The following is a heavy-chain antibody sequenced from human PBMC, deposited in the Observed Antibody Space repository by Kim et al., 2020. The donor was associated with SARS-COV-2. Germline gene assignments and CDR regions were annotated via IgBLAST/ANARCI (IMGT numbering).Heavy chain of an antibody. J-gene: IGHJ4*02. V-gene: IGHV3-48*02. D-gene: IGHD5-18*01. CDR3: ARGQGGYGLNDY. Sequence: YYADSVKGRVTISRDNAKNSLFLQMNSLRDEDTAVYYCARGQGGYGLNDYWGQGTLVTVSS.